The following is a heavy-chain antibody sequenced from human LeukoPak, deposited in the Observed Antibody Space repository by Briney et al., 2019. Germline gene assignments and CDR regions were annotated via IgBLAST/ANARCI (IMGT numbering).Heavy chain of an antibody. CDR3: ARPWYDSSGYYPVEYFQH. CDR2: ISPSGGST. J-gene: IGHJ1*01. V-gene: IGHV1-46*01. Sequence: ASVKVSCKASGYTFTSYYMYWVRQAPGQGLEWMGIISPSGGSTSYAQKFQGRVTMTRDTSTSTVYMELSSLRSEDTAVYYCARPWYDSSGYYPVEYFQHWGQGTLVTVSS. D-gene: IGHD3-22*01. CDR1: GYTFTSYY.